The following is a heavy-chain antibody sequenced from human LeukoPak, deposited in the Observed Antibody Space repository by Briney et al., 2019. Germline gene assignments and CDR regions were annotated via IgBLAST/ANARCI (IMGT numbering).Heavy chain of an antibody. CDR3: ARQYYDILTGYYNKVNKVVVYYMDV. CDR2: IRYDGSNK. D-gene: IGHD3-9*01. V-gene: IGHV3-30*02. Sequence: GGSLRLSCAASGFTFSSYGMHWVRQAPGKGLEWVAFIRYDGSNKYYADSVKGRFTISRDNSKNTLYLQMNSLRAEDTAVYYCARQYYDILTGYYNKVNKVVVYYMDVWGKGTTVTISS. CDR1: GFTFSSYG. J-gene: IGHJ6*03.